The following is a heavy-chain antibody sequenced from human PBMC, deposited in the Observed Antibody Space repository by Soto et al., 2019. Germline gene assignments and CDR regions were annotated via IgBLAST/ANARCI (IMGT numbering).Heavy chain of an antibody. V-gene: IGHV4-59*01. Sequence: ETLSLTCTVSGASISGYYWTWIRQPPGKGLEWIGYIYSGSTNYNPSLKSRATISIATSKNHFSLNLSSVTAADTAVYYCAGDSRSAEGWLDPWGQGTLVTVSS. CDR3: AGDSRSAEGWLDP. J-gene: IGHJ5*02. D-gene: IGHD1-26*01. CDR1: GASISGYY. CDR2: IYSGST.